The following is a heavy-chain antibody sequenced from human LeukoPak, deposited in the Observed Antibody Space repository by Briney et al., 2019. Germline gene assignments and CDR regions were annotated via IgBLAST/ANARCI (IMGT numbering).Heavy chain of an antibody. D-gene: IGHD3/OR15-3a*01. CDR3: ARALSWTTDSYYYMDV. CDR1: GYTFSSYD. J-gene: IGHJ6*03. V-gene: IGHV1-8*01. CDR2: MNPNSGNT. Sequence: GASVTVSCKASGYTFSSYDINWVRQATGQGLEWMGWMNPNSGNTGNAQKFQGRVTMTRKSSITTAYMELSSLRSEDTAVYYCARALSWTTDSYYYMDVWGKGTTVTVS.